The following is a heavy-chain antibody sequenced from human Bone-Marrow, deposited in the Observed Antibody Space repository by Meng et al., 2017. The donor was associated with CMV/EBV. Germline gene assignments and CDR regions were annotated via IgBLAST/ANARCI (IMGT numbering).Heavy chain of an antibody. D-gene: IGHD1-14*01. V-gene: IGHV1-46*01. J-gene: IGHJ4*02. CDR1: GYTFTSYY. CDR3: ARSESRVTTLDY. CDR2: INPSGGST. Sequence: ASVKVSCKASGYTFTSYYMHWVRQAPGQGLEWMGIINPSGGSTSYAQKFQGRVTMTSDTSTSTVYMELSSLRSEDTAVYYCARSESRVTTLDYWGQGTLVTVAS.